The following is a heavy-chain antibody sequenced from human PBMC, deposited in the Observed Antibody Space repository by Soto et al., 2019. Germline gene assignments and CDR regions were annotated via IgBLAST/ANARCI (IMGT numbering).Heavy chain of an antibody. V-gene: IGHV1-46*01. CDR3: ARSQVGRPLDV. CDR2: INPSCGST. Sequence: ASVNGSCKSARYTFSNFYMHWLRQAPGQGLEWMGIINPSCGSTTYPQKFQGRVTMTRDTSTSTVHMELITLRSEDAAVYYCARSQVGRPLDVWGPGTTVTVSS. CDR1: RYTFSNFY. J-gene: IGHJ6*02. D-gene: IGHD1-26*01.